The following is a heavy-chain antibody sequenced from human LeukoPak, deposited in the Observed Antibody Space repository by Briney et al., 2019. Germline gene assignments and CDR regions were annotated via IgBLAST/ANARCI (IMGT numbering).Heavy chain of an antibody. V-gene: IGHV3-21*01. CDR3: AAGSTNCYSCGWFDP. Sequence: GGSLRLSCAASGFTFSSYGMHWVRQAPGKGLECVSSNSTNSDCIYYTDSVRGRFTISRDNAKNSLYLQMNSLRAEDTAVYYCAAGSTNCYSCGWFDPWGQGTLVTVSS. J-gene: IGHJ5*02. D-gene: IGHD2-2*01. CDR2: NSTNSDCI. CDR1: GFTFSSYG.